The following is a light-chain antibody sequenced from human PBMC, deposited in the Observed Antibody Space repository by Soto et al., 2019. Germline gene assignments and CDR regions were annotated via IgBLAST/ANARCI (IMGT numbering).Light chain of an antibody. CDR3: RPGTHWPWT. CDR1: QSLIHSDGDTY. CDR2: KVS. Sequence: DVVMTQSPLSLPVTLGQPASISCRSSQSLIHSDGDTYLNWFQQRPGQSPRRLIYKVSDRDSGVPAKLTGSGSGTHVTQNSSRVEAEDVGVYYCRPGTHWPWTFGQGTEVEIK. V-gene: IGKV2-30*02. J-gene: IGKJ1*01.